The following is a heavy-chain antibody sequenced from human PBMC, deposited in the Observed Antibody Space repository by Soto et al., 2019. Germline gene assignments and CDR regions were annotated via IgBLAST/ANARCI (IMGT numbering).Heavy chain of an antibody. CDR3: ATSNLIKYYDYFSEREV. V-gene: IGHV3-9*01. CDR1: GFNFDEYA. CDR2: INWNGDKV. Sequence: EVHLVESGGGLVQPGRSLRLSCVASGFNFDEYAMHWVRQVAGQRPEWVSGINWNGDKVGYAASVKGRFTMSRDNAKRYLYLQLDGPRGEDTEIYLRATSNLIKYYDYFSEREVWGKLHAVTVSS. D-gene: IGHD3-16*01. J-gene: IGHJ6*03.